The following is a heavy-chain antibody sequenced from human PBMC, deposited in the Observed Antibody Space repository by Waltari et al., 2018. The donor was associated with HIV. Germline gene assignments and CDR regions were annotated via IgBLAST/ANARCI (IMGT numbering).Heavy chain of an antibody. CDR2: ISHTVGTA. CDR1: GGSISSNYYF. Sequence: QSQLQESDPGLVKPSETLSLTCTVSGGSISSNYYFWAWVRQPPGKGLEWIGTISHTVGTASFTPSLKSRVIISVYTSKDQSSLKLSSMTATDTAVYYCARQRGSGLWYFDLWGRGTLVSVSS. J-gene: IGHJ2*01. CDR3: ARQRGSGLWYFDL. D-gene: IGHD3-10*01. V-gene: IGHV4-39*01.